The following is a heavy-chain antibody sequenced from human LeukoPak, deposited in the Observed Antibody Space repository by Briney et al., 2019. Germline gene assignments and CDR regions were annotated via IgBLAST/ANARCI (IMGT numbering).Heavy chain of an antibody. CDR3: ARGEDGNFDY. CDR1: GGTFSSYA. CDR2: IIPIFGTA. D-gene: IGHD1-26*01. J-gene: IGHJ4*02. V-gene: IGHV1-69*05. Sequence: ASVKLCCKASGGTFSSYAISWVRQAPGQGLEWMGGIIPIFGTANYAQKFQGRVTITTDESTSTAYMELSSLRSEDTAVYYCARGEDGNFDYWGQGTLVTVSS.